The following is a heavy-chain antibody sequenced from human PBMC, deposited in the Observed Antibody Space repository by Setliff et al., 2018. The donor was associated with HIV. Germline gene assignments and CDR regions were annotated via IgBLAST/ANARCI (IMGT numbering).Heavy chain of an antibody. D-gene: IGHD3-3*01. Sequence: PSETLSLTCTVSGGSISSHCWSWIRQSPGKALEWIGYIYASGSIIYNPSLKSRVTISVDTAKNQFSLKLSSVTAADTAVYYCARLRGSYDFSNWFDPWGQGTQVTVSS. V-gene: IGHV4-59*11. CDR3: ARLRGSYDFSNWFDP. J-gene: IGHJ5*02. CDR2: IYASGSI. CDR1: GGSISSHC.